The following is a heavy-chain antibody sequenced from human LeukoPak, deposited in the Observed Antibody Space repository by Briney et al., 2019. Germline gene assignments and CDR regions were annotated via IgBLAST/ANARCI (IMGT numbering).Heavy chain of an antibody. J-gene: IGHJ4*02. Sequence: SETLSLTCTVSGGSISSYYWSWIRQPPGKGLEWIGYIYYSGSTNYNPSLKSRVTISVDTSKNQFSLKLSSVTDADTAVYYCASSIAVAGTTKFDYWGQGTLVTVSS. CDR2: IYYSGST. CDR1: GGSISSYY. V-gene: IGHV4-59*01. CDR3: ASSIAVAGTTKFDY. D-gene: IGHD6-19*01.